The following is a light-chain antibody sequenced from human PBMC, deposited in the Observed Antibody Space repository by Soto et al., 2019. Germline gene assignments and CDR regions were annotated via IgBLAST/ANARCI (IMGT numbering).Light chain of an antibody. CDR2: GAS. J-gene: IGKJ1*01. V-gene: IGKV3-15*01. CDR3: QHYSNWQPWT. Sequence: EIVMTQSPATLSVSPGERATLSCRASQSVSSNLAWYQQKPGQAPRLLIYGASTRATGIPARFSGSGSGTEFTLTISSLQSEDFAVYYCQHYSNWQPWTFGQGTKVDIK. CDR1: QSVSSN.